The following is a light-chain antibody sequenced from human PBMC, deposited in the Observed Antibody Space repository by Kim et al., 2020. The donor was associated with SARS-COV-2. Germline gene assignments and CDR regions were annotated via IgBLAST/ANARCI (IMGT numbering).Light chain of an antibody. CDR2: GAS. Sequence: LSVSPGERASLSCRASQSIGSDLAWYQQRPGQSPRLLIYGASTRATGIPARFNGSGSGTEFTLTISSLQSEDFAVYYCQQYNFWYTFGQGTKLEI. V-gene: IGKV3-15*01. J-gene: IGKJ2*01. CDR1: QSIGSD. CDR3: QQYNFWYT.